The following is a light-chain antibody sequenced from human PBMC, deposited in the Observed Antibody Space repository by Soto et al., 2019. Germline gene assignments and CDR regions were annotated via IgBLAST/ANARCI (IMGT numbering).Light chain of an antibody. J-gene: IGKJ1*01. CDR2: GAS. CDR1: QNINSDY. Sequence: EIVLTQSPATLSLSPGERATLSCRASQNINSDYFAWYQQIPGQAPRLLIFGASKRASDIPDRFSGSGSGTDFSLTISRLEPEDFAVYYCQQYSRSLPWTFGQGTKVDIK. V-gene: IGKV3-20*01. CDR3: QQYSRSLPWT.